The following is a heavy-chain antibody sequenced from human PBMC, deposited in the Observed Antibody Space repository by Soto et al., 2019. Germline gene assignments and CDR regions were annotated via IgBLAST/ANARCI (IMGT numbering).Heavy chain of an antibody. CDR2: MNPNSGNT. V-gene: IGHV1-8*01. CDR3: ARSPSPYYDFWRGLLYYFDY. D-gene: IGHD3-3*01. J-gene: IGHJ4*02. Sequence: ASVKVSCKASGYTFTSYDINWVRQATGQGLEWMGWMNPNSGNTGYAQKFQGRVTMTRNTSISTAYMELSSLRSEDTAVYYCARSPSPYYDFWRGLLYYFDYWGQGTLVTVSS. CDR1: GYTFTSYD.